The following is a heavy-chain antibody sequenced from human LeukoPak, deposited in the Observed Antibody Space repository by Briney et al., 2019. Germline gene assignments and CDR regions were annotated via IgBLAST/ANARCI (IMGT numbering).Heavy chain of an antibody. D-gene: IGHD6-6*01. CDR1: GFNFSSSV. CDR2: ISHDGSNK. J-gene: IGHJ4*02. CDR3: ARAPSSSYLPDYFDY. V-gene: IGHV3-30*01. Sequence: PGGSLRLSCTASGFNFSSSVMHWVRQAPGKGLEWVAVISHDGSNKYCADSVKGRFTVSRDNSKNTLSLHMNSLRAADRAVYYCARAPSSSYLPDYFDYWGQGTLVSVPS.